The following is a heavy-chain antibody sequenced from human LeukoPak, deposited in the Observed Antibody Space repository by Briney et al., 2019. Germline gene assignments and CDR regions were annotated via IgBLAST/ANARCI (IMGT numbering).Heavy chain of an antibody. CDR1: GASLSSGDQY. D-gene: IGHD3-22*01. CDR2: IHPSGTL. CDR3: SRGLDSRKLGY. V-gene: IGHV4-31*03. J-gene: IGHJ4*02. Sequence: SETLSLTCTVSGASLSSGDQYWNWIRQSPGKGLEWIGSIHPSGTLYNNPSLESRVTMSMDTSKNQFSLNLNSVTAADTAVYFCSRGLDSRKLGYWGQGTLVTVSS.